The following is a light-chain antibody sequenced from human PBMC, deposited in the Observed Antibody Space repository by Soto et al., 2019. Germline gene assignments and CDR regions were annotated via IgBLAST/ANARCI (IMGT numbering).Light chain of an antibody. CDR1: QGTSNF. J-gene: IGKJ3*01. V-gene: IGKV1-27*01. CDR3: QKYKSARFT. Sequence: DIQMTQSPSSLSASVGDRVTITCRASQGTSNFLAWYQQKPGKVPSVLIYGASTLRSGVPSRFSGSGSGTDFTLTISSLQPEDVETDYCQKYKSARFTFGRGTKVDIK. CDR2: GAS.